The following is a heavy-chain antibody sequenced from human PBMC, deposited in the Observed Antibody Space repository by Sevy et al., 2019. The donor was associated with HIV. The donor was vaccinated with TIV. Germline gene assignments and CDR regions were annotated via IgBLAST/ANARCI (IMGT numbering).Heavy chain of an antibody. J-gene: IGHJ6*03. CDR2: INPSGGST. Sequence: ASVKVSCKASGYTFTSYYMHWVRQAPGQGLEWMGIINPSGGSTSYTQKFQGRVTMTRDTSTSTVYMELSSLRSEDTDVYYCARDPSGCSSTSCYWSYYYYYMDVWGKGTTVTVSS. V-gene: IGHV1-46*01. D-gene: IGHD2-2*01. CDR1: GYTFTSYY. CDR3: ARDPSGCSSTSCYWSYYYYYMDV.